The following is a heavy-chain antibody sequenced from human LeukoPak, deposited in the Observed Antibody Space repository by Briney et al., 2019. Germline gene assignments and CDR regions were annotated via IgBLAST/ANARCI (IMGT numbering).Heavy chain of an antibody. CDR1: GFTFSSYA. Sequence: QPGGSLRLSCAASGFTFSSYAMHWVRQAPGKGLEWVAVISYDESNKYYADSVKGRFTISRDNSKNTLYLQMNSLRAEDTAVYYCAKDDIVATGDYWGQGTLVTVSS. CDR3: AKDDIVATGDY. D-gene: IGHD5-12*01. V-gene: IGHV3-30-3*01. J-gene: IGHJ4*02. CDR2: ISYDESNK.